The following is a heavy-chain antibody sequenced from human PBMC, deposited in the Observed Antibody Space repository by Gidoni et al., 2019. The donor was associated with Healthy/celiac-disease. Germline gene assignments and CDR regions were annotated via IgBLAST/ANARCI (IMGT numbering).Heavy chain of an antibody. J-gene: IGHJ4*02. CDR3: AKCGINTFGGVINY. CDR2: ISYDGSNK. V-gene: IGHV3-30*18. D-gene: IGHD3-16*01. Sequence: QVQLVESGGGVVQPGRSLRLSCAASGFTFSSYGMHWVRQAPGKGLEWVAVISYDGSNKYYADSVKGRFTISRDNSKNTLYLQMNSLRAEDTAVYYCAKCGINTFGGVINYWGQGTLVTVSS. CDR1: GFTFSSYG.